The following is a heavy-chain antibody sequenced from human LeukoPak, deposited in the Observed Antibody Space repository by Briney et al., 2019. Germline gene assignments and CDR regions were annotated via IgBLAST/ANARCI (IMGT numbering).Heavy chain of an antibody. V-gene: IGHV3-66*01. CDR1: GFTVSSNY. CDR3: ARDKGCSGGSCYSTDAFDI. D-gene: IGHD2-15*01. Sequence: GGSLRLSCAASGFTVSSNYMSWVRQAPGKGLEWVSVIYSGGSTYYAGSVKGRFTISRDNSKNSLYLQMNSLRAEDTAVYYCARDKGCSGGSCYSTDAFDIWGQGTMVTVSS. CDR2: IYSGGST. J-gene: IGHJ3*02.